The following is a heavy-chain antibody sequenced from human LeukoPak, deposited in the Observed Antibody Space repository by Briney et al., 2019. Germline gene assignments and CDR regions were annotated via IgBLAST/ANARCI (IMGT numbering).Heavy chain of an antibody. D-gene: IGHD1-26*01. V-gene: IGHV3-23*01. CDR3: AKAYTVETTRAFDY. CDR2: ISGNGIST. J-gene: IGHJ4*02. CDR1: GFTFSSYA. Sequence: GGSLRLSCAASGFTFSSYAMSWVRQAPGKGLEWVSAISGNGISTYYADSVKGRFTISRDNSKNTLYLQMNSLRAEDTAVYYCAKAYTVETTRAFDYWGQGTLVTVSS.